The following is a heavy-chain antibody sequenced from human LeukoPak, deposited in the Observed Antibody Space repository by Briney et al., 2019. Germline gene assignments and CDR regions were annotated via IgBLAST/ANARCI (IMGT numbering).Heavy chain of an antibody. CDR3: ARWSVRGGALGYYYYYGMDV. CDR1: GGSFSGYY. CDR2: INHSGST. Sequence: PSETLSLTCAVYGGSFSGYYWSWIRQPPGKGLEWIGEINHSGSTNYNPSLKSRVTISVDTSKNQFSLKLSSVTAADTAVYYCARWSVRGGALGYYYYYGMDVWGQGTTVTVSS. J-gene: IGHJ6*02. V-gene: IGHV4-34*01. D-gene: IGHD3-10*01.